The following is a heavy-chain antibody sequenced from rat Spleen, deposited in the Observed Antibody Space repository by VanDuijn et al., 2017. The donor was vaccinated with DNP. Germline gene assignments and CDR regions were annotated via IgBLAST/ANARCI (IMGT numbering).Heavy chain of an antibody. J-gene: IGHJ4*01. CDR3: ATYGSYGDA. CDR2: IIYDGSST. Sequence: EVQLVESGGGPVQPGRSLKLSCTASGFTFSDYAMAWVRQSPKKGLEWVATIIYDGSSTYYRDSVKGRFTISRDNAKSTLYLQMDSLRSEDTATYYCATYGSYGDAWGQGTSVTVSS. V-gene: IGHV5S10*01. CDR1: GFTFSDYA. D-gene: IGHD1-8*01.